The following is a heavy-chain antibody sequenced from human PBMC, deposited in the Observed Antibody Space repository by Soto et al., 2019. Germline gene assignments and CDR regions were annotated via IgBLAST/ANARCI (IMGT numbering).Heavy chain of an antibody. CDR2: ISSNGGST. J-gene: IGHJ4*02. Sequence: PGGSLRLSCAASGFTFSSYAMHWVRQAPGKELEYVSAISSNGGSTYYADSVKGRFTISRDNSKNTLYLQMGSLRAEDMAVYYCARDGGYSYGYAFDYWGQGTLVTVSS. CDR3: ARDGGYSYGYAFDY. D-gene: IGHD5-18*01. V-gene: IGHV3-64*02. CDR1: GFTFSSYA.